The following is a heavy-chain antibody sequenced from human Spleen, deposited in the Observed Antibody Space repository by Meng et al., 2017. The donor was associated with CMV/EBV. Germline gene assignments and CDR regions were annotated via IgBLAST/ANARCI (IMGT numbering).Heavy chain of an antibody. CDR3: ASASGDYYDSSGYPN. CDR2: IYSGGGT. CDR1: GVSDRSIS. J-gene: IGHJ4*02. V-gene: IGHV3-66*02. Sequence: SGVSDRSISLSWVRQAPGKGLEWVSVIYSGGGTFYADSVKGRFIISRSSSKNTLYLQMDRLTTEDTALYYCASASGDYYDSSGYPNWGQGTLVTVSS. D-gene: IGHD3-22*01.